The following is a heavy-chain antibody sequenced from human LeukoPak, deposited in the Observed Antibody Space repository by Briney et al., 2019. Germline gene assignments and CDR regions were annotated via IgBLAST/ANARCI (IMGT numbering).Heavy chain of an antibody. CDR2: IYSDGNT. CDR1: GFTVSSIY. V-gene: IGHV3-53*01. CDR3: AGDTHSSSWYDH. D-gene: IGHD6-19*01. Sequence: GGSLRLSCAVSGFTVSSIYMTWVRRAPGKGLEWVSSIYSDGNTYYADSVKGRFTLSRDSSRNTLYLQMNDLRVEDTAVYYCAGDTHSSSWYDHWGQGTLVTVSS. J-gene: IGHJ5*02.